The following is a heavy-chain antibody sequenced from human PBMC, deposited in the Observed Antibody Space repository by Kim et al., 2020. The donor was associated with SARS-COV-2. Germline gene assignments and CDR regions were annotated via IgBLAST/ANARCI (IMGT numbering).Heavy chain of an antibody. V-gene: IGHV3-23*01. D-gene: IGHD1-7*01. CDR3: AKERTFAY. J-gene: IGHJ4*02. CDR2: ISGAGGSI. Sequence: GGSLRLSCAXSGFTFSTYAMYWVRQAPGKGLEWVSAISGAGGSIYYADSVEGRFTISRDNSKNTLYLQMSSLRAEDTAVYYCAKERTFAYWGQGILVTVSS. CDR1: GFTFSTYA.